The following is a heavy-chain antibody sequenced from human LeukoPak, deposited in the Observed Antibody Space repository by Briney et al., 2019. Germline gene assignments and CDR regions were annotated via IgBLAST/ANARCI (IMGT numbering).Heavy chain of an antibody. CDR1: GVTFDDYA. V-gene: IGHV3-9*01. J-gene: IGHJ6*02. CDR2: IDWNSGSK. Sequence: GRSLRLSCAASGVTFDDYAMHWVRQTPGKGLEWVSAIDWNSGSKDYADSVKGRFTISRDSAGNSLYLQMNSLRPEDTALYYCAKSRGPYYLYYGMDVWGQGTKVTVS. CDR3: AKSRGPYYLYYGMDV. D-gene: IGHD5-12*01.